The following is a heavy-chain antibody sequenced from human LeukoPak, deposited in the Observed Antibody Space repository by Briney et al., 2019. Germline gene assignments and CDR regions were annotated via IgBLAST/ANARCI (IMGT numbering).Heavy chain of an antibody. CDR2: ISYDGSNK. CDR3: ARERQLLFDY. J-gene: IGHJ4*02. Sequence: GGSLRLSCAASVFTFSSYAMHWVRQAPGKGLEWVAVISYDGSNKYYADSVKGRFTISRDNSKNTLYLQMNSLRAEDTAVYYCARERQLLFDYWGQGTRVTVSS. CDR1: VFTFSSYA. V-gene: IGHV3-30*04. D-gene: IGHD3-10*01.